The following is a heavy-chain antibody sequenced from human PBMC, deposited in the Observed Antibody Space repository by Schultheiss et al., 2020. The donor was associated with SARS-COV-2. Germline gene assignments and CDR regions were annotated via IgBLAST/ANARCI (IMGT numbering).Heavy chain of an antibody. CDR2: ISSSGSTI. CDR1: GFTFSSYE. Sequence: GGSLRLSCAASGFTFSSYEMNWVRQAPGKGLEWVSYISSSGSTIYYADSVKGRFTISRDNAKNSLYLQMNSLRAEDTAVYYCARPVKRTAMVYWGQGTLVTVSS. D-gene: IGHD5-18*01. V-gene: IGHV3-48*03. J-gene: IGHJ4*02. CDR3: ARPVKRTAMVY.